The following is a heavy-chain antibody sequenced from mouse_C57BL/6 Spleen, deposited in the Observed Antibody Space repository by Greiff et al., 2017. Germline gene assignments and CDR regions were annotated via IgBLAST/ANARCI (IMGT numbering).Heavy chain of an antibody. D-gene: IGHD3-1*01. Sequence: EVQLQQSGPELVKPGASVKISCKASGYTFTDYYMNWVKQSHGKSLEWIGDINPNNGGTSYNQKFKGKATLTVDKSSSTAYMELRSLTSEDSAVYYCARNLGRFDYWGQGTTLTVSS. J-gene: IGHJ2*01. CDR1: GYTFTDYY. CDR3: ARNLGRFDY. V-gene: IGHV1-26*01. CDR2: INPNNGGT.